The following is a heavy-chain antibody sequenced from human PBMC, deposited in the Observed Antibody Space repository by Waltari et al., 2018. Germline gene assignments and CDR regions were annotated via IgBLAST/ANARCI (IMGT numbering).Heavy chain of an antibody. CDR3: AKQEEQLEINLFDS. CDR2: ISGSCSIP. Sequence: EVQLLETGGGLVQPGGSLRLSCAASGFTFMTYAMGWVRHAPGKGLELVASISGSCSIPYSAESVEGRFTSSRDNSKNTLNLQMNSLTPEDTSIYFCAKQEEQLEINLFDSWGQGILVTVSS. V-gene: IGHV3-23*01. J-gene: IGHJ5*01. CDR1: GFTFMTYA. D-gene: IGHD6-13*01.